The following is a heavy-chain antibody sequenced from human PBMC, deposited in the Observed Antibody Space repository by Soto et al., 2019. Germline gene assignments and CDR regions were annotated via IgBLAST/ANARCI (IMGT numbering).Heavy chain of an antibody. J-gene: IGHJ5*02. V-gene: IGHV3-21*01. CDR2: ISSSSSYI. D-gene: IGHD3-22*01. CDR1: GFTFSSYS. CDR3: ARGVNYYDSSGLP. Sequence: GGSLRLSCAASGFTFSSYSMNWVRQAPGKGLEWVSSISSSSSYIYYADSVKGRFTISRDNAKNSLYLQMNSLRAEDTAVYYFARGVNYYDSSGLPRGQRTPVTGSS.